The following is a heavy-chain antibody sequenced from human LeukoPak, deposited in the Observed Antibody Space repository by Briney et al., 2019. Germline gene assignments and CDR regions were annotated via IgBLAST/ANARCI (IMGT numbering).Heavy chain of an antibody. CDR1: GFTFSHYG. J-gene: IGHJ5*02. V-gene: IGHV3-30*03. CDR3: ARGGDCNSTSCSGLIDP. D-gene: IGHD2-2*01. Sequence: GRSLRLSCAVSGFTFSHYGMHWVRQAPGKGLEWVAVISYDGTNKYYADSVKDRFTFSRDNSKNTLYLQMNSLRPEDTAVYYCARGGDCNSTSCSGLIDPWGQGTLVTVSS. CDR2: ISYDGTNK.